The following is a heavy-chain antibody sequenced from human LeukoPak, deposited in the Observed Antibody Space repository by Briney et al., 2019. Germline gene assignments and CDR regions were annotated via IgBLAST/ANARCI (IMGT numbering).Heavy chain of an antibody. J-gene: IGHJ2*01. D-gene: IGHD3-22*01. Sequence: SETLSLTCTVSGYSISSGYYWGWIRQPPGKGLEWIGYIYYSGSTNYNPSLKSRVTISVDTSKNQFSLKLSSVTAADTAVYYCARDEELKSSGYPLFDLWGRGTLVTVSS. CDR3: ARDEELKSSGYPLFDL. CDR2: IYYSGST. V-gene: IGHV4-61*01. CDR1: GYSISSGYY.